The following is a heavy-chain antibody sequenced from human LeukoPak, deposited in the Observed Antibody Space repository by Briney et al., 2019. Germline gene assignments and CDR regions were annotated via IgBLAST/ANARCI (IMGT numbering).Heavy chain of an antibody. V-gene: IGHV3-7*01. J-gene: IGHJ4*02. CDR3: ARGPSGGNALNY. CDR2: IKQDGSEK. CDR1: GINFRGYW. D-gene: IGHD4-23*01. Sequence: GGSLRLSCAVSGINFRGYWMSWVRQAPGKGLEWVANIKQDGSEKYYVDSVKGRFTISRDNAKNSLYLQMNSLRAEDTAVYYCARGPSGGNALNYWGQGTLVTVSS.